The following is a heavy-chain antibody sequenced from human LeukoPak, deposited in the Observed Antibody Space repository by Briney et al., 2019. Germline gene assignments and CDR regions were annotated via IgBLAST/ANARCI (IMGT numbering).Heavy chain of an antibody. V-gene: IGHV5-51*01. Sequence: GESLKISCKGSGYSFTSYWIGWVRQMPGKGLEWMGIIYPGDSDTRYSPSFQGQVTISADKSISTAYLQWSSLKASDTAMYYGARHVQPAAGTSGFDPWGQGTLVTVSS. J-gene: IGHJ5*02. CDR2: IYPGDSDT. CDR1: GYSFTSYW. D-gene: IGHD6-13*01. CDR3: ARHVQPAAGTSGFDP.